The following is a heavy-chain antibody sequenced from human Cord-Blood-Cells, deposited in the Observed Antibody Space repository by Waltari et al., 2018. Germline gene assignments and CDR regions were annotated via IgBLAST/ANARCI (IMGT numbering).Heavy chain of an antibody. CDR3: ARVGTVGATTGAFDI. Sequence: QVQLVQSGAEVKKPGASVKVSCKASGYTFTGYYMHWVRQAPGQGREWMGWINPNRGGTNYAQKCQGRVTMTRDTSSSTSYMELSRLRSDDTAVYYCARVGTVGATTGAFDIWGQGTMVTVSS. D-gene: IGHD1-26*01. J-gene: IGHJ3*02. V-gene: IGHV1-2*02. CDR2: INPNRGGT. CDR1: GYTFTGYY.